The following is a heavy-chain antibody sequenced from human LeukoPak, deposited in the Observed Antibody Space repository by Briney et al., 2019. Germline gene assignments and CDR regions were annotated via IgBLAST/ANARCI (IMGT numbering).Heavy chain of an antibody. J-gene: IGHJ4*02. V-gene: IGHV3-23*01. Sequence: GGSLRLSCAASGFTSSNYAMSWVRQAPGKGLEWVSAISGSGAGTYYADSVKGRFTISRDNSKNTLYLQMNSLRAEDTAIYYCAKINNIAAAGTFDYWGQGTLVTVSS. CDR2: ISGSGAGT. CDR3: AKINNIAAAGTFDY. CDR1: GFTSSNYA. D-gene: IGHD6-13*01.